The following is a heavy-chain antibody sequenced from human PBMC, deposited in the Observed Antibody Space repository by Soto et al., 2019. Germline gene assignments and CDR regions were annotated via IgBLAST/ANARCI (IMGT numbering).Heavy chain of an antibody. D-gene: IGHD1-26*01. Sequence: ASVKVSSKASGGTFSSYAISWVRQAPGQGLEWMGGIIPIFGTANYAQKFQGRVTITADESTSTAYMELSSLRSEDTAVYYCARGARRVGATTHFDYWGQGTLVTVSS. V-gene: IGHV1-69*13. CDR3: ARGARRVGATTHFDY. CDR2: IIPIFGTA. CDR1: GGTFSSYA. J-gene: IGHJ4*02.